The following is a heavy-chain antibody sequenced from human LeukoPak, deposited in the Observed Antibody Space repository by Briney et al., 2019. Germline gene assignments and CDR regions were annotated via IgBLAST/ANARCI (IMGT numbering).Heavy chain of an antibody. Sequence: SETLSLTCTVSGGSISSGSYYWSWIRQPAGKGLEWIGRIYTSGSTNYNPSLKSRVTISVDTSKNQFSLKLSSVTAADTAVYYCARESEVIINWFDPWGQGTLVTVSS. D-gene: IGHD3-10*01. V-gene: IGHV4-61*02. J-gene: IGHJ5*02. CDR1: GGSISSGSYY. CDR2: IYTSGST. CDR3: ARESEVIINWFDP.